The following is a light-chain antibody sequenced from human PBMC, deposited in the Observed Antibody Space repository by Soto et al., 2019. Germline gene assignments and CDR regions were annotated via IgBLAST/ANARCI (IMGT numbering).Light chain of an antibody. V-gene: IGKV1-5*03. Sequence: DIQMTQSPSTLSASVGDRVTITCRASQRIGSWLAWYQQKPGKAPKLLIYKASSLESGVPSRFSGSGSGTEFTLTISSLQPDDFASDYGQQYGSYSPWTFGQGTKVEIK. CDR2: KAS. CDR3: QQYGSYSPWT. J-gene: IGKJ1*01. CDR1: QRIGSW.